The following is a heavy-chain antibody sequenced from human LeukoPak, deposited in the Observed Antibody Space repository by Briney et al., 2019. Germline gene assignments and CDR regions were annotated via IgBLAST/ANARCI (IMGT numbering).Heavy chain of an antibody. Sequence: GASVKVSCKASGYTFTGYYMHWVRQAPGQGLEWMGWINPNSGGTNYAQKFQGRVTITRDTSISTAYMELSRLRSDDTAVYYCARDLDYGDYVSEAYWGQGTLVTVSS. V-gene: IGHV1-2*02. CDR3: ARDLDYGDYVSEAY. J-gene: IGHJ4*02. D-gene: IGHD4-17*01. CDR1: GYTFTGYY. CDR2: INPNSGGT.